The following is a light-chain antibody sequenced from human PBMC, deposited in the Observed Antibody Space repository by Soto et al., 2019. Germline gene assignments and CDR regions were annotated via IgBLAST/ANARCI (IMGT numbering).Light chain of an antibody. J-gene: IGLJ1*01. CDR2: DNT. CDR1: SSNIGAHYD. V-gene: IGLV1-40*01. CDR3: QSYDISLRGFV. Sequence: SALTQPPSVSGAPGQRVTISCTGSSSNIGAHYDVHWYQQLPGTAPRLLIFDNTNRPSGVPDRFSASKSDTSASLAISGLQAEDEADYYCQSYDISLRGFVFGTGTKLTVL.